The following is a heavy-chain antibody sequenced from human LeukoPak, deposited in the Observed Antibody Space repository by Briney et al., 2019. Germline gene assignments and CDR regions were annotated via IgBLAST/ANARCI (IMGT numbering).Heavy chain of an antibody. V-gene: IGHV1-18*01. CDR3: ARASYYYDSSGLDY. J-gene: IGHJ4*02. Sequence: ASVKVSCKASGYTFTSYGISWVRQAPGQGLEWMGWISAYNGNTNYAQKLQGRVTMTTDTSTSTAYMELRSLRSDDTAMYYCARASYYYDSSGLDYWGQGTLVTVSS. CDR2: ISAYNGNT. D-gene: IGHD3-22*01. CDR1: GYTFTSYG.